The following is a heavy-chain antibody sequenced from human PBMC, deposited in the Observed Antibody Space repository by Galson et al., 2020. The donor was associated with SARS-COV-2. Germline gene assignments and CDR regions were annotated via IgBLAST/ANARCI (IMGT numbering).Heavy chain of an antibody. CDR3: ARDREKSAASTFDY. Sequence: GESLKISCKASGYTFTGYYMHWVRQAPGQGLEWMGWINPNSGGTNYAQKFQGRVTMTRDTSISTAYMELSRLRSDDTAVYYCARDREKSAASTFDYWGQGTLVTVSS. CDR2: INPNSGGT. V-gene: IGHV1-2*02. D-gene: IGHD6-13*01. J-gene: IGHJ4*02. CDR1: GYTFTGYY.